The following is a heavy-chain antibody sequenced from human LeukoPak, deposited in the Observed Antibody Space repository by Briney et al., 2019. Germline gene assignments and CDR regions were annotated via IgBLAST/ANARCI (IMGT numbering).Heavy chain of an antibody. CDR1: GFTFSSYA. V-gene: IGHV3-30*04. J-gene: IGHJ4*02. D-gene: IGHD6-13*01. Sequence: PGGSLRLSCAASGFTFSSYAMHWVRQAPGKGLEWVAVISYDGSNKYYADSVKGRFTISRDNSKNTLYLQMNSLRAEDTAVYYCARGHSSSWKDELDYWGQGTLVTVSS. CDR3: ARGHSSSWKDELDY. CDR2: ISYDGSNK.